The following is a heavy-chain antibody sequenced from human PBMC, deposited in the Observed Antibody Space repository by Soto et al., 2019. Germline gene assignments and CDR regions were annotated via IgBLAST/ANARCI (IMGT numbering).Heavy chain of an antibody. CDR3: AKYSHGGRYNWCDP. D-gene: IGHD2-15*01. J-gene: IGHJ5*02. CDR1: GFTFSTYA. Sequence: EVQLLESGGGLVQPGGSLRLSCAASGFTFSTYAMTWVRQAPGKGLEWVASISGDVGSTYYADSVKGRFAISRDNSKNTLYLQMDSLRAEDTAIYSCAKYSHGGRYNWCDPWGLGTLVTVSS. CDR2: ISGDVGST. V-gene: IGHV3-23*01.